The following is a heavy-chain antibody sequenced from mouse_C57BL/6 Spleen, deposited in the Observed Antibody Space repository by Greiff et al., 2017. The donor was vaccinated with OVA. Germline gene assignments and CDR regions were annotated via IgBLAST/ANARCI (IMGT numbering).Heavy chain of an antibody. J-gene: IGHJ2*01. CDR3: ARGHGGYFDY. Sequence: DVMLVESGGGLVKPGGSLKLSCAASGFTFSSYAMSWVRQTPEKRLEWVATISDGGSYTYYPDNVKGRFTISRDNAKNNLYLQMSHLKSEDTAMYYCARGHGGYFDYWGQGTTLTVSS. CDR2: ISDGGSYT. CDR1: GFTFSSYA. V-gene: IGHV5-4*03.